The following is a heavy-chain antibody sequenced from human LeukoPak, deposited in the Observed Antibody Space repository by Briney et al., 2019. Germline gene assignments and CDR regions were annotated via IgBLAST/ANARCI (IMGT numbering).Heavy chain of an antibody. V-gene: IGHV4-38-2*02. CDR1: GYFLSSGFY. D-gene: IGHD3-22*01. Sequence: SETLSLTCSVSGYFLSSGFYWGWIRQPPGKGREWIASVYHSGTTIYNPSLKSRVTMSMDTSMNHYSLKLRSVTAADTAVYYCARTLSDSSPVATWGQGTLVTVSS. CDR3: ARTLSDSSPVAT. CDR2: VYHSGTT. J-gene: IGHJ4*02.